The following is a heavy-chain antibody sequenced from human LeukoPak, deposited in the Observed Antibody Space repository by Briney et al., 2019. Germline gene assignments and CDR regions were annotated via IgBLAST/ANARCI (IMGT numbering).Heavy chain of an antibody. Sequence: GESLQISCKGSGYSFTSYWIGWVRPLPGKGLEWMGIIYPGDSDTRYSPSFQGQVTISADKSISTAYLQWSSLKASDTAMYYCARKVLGSSSWFDYWGQGTLVTVSS. J-gene: IGHJ4*02. D-gene: IGHD6-13*01. CDR2: IYPGDSDT. V-gene: IGHV5-51*01. CDR3: ARKVLGSSSWFDY. CDR1: GYSFTSYW.